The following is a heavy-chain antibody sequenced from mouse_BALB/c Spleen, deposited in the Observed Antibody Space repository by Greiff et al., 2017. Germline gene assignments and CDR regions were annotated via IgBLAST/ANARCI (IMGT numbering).Heavy chain of an antibody. D-gene: IGHD1-1*01. Sequence: EVQLQESGGGLVKPGGSLKLSCAASGFAFSSYDMSWVRQTPEKRLEWVAYISSGGGSTYYPDTVTGRFTISRENAKNTLYLEMSSLRSEDTAMYYCARRYYGWYFDVWGAGTTVTVSS. J-gene: IGHJ1*01. CDR2: ISSGGGST. V-gene: IGHV5-12-1*01. CDR3: ARRYYGWYFDV. CDR1: GFAFSSYD.